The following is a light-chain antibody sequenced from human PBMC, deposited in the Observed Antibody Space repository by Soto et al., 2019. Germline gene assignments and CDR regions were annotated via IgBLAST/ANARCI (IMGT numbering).Light chain of an antibody. Sequence: IVLTQSPAPLSASPGERVTLSCRASQNINSNIAWHQRKPGQAPRLLLYGASIRAVGIPGRFTGSGPGTQFTVTISSLQPEDLATYYCQQYSSWYTFGQGTKVEIK. CDR1: QNINSN. CDR3: QQYSSWYT. CDR2: GAS. V-gene: IGKV3-15*01. J-gene: IGKJ2*01.